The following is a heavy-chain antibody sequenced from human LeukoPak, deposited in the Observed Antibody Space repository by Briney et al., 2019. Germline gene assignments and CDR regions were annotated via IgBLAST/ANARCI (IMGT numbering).Heavy chain of an antibody. J-gene: IGHJ1*01. CDR3: ARDPIMVRGVIPAEYFQH. V-gene: IGHV7-4-1*02. CDR2: INTNTGNP. D-gene: IGHD3-10*01. CDR1: GYTFTSYA. Sequence: ASVKVSCKASGYTFTSYAMNWVRQAPRQGLEWMGWINTNTGNPTYAQGFTGRFVFSLDTSVSTAYLQISSLKAEDTAVYYCARDPIMVRGVIPAEYFQHWGQGTLVTVSS.